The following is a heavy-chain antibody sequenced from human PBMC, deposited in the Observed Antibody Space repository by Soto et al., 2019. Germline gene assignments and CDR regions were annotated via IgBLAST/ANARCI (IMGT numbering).Heavy chain of an antibody. J-gene: IGHJ4*02. CDR2: IIPILGSP. CDR1: GGPFSSFA. Sequence: SVKVSCKASGGPFSSFALNWVRQAPGQGLEWMGGIIPILGSPNYPQTFQGRVTITADESTSTVYLDRSSLKSEETAGEYCARQRQMLCAYLDYWGQGTLVTVSS. D-gene: IGHD6-25*01. V-gene: IGHV1-69*13. CDR3: ARQRQMLCAYLDY.